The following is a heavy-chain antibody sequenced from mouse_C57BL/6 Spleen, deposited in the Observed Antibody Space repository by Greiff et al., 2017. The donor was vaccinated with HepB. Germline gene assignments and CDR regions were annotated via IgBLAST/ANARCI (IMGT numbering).Heavy chain of an antibody. V-gene: IGHV1-75*01. CDR1: GYAFSSSW. D-gene: IGHD2-4*01. CDR3: ARSGDYDLYYYAMDY. J-gene: IGHJ4*01. CDR2: IFPGSGST. Sequence: VQLQQSGPELVKPGASVKISCKASGYAFSSSWMNWVKQRPGQGLEWIGWIFPGSGSTYYNEKFKGKATLTVDKSSSTAYMLLSSLTSEDSAVYFCARSGDYDLYYYAMDYWGQGTSVTVSS.